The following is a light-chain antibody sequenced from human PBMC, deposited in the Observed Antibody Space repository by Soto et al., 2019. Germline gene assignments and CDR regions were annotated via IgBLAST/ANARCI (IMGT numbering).Light chain of an antibody. J-gene: IGLJ2*01. Sequence: QSALTQPASVSGSPGQSITISCTGSSSGVGSYNLVSWYQQHPGKAPKLMIYEGTNRPSGVSNRFSGSKSGNTASLTISGLQAEDEAHYYCSSYAGRVVFGGGTKLTVL. CDR1: SSGVGSYNL. V-gene: IGLV2-23*01. CDR3: SSYAGRVV. CDR2: EGT.